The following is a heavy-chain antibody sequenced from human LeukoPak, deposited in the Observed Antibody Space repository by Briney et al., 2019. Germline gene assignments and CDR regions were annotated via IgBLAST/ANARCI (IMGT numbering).Heavy chain of an antibody. CDR1: GYTFTSYG. D-gene: IGHD1-26*01. V-gene: IGHV1-18*01. Sequence: ASVTVSCKASGYTFTSYGISWVRQAPGQGLEWMGWISAYNGNTNCAQKLQGRVTMTTDTSTSTAYMELRSLRSDDTAVYYCARVKDTIVGATEIDYWGQGTLVTVSS. CDR3: ARVKDTIVGATEIDY. CDR2: ISAYNGNT. J-gene: IGHJ4*02.